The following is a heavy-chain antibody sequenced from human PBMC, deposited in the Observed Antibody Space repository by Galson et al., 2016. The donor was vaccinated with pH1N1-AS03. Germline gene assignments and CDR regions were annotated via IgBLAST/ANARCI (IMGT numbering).Heavy chain of an antibody. V-gene: IGHV3-30*01. CDR1: GFTLSRYA. CDR3: ATGQVDDTDY. Sequence: SLRLSCAASGFTLSRYAMHWVRQAPGKGLEWVALISSEVSNENFADSVRGRFTISRDNSKNTLHLQMNSLRPEDTAVYYCATGQVDDTDYWGQGTLVTVSS. D-gene: IGHD3-22*01. J-gene: IGHJ4*02. CDR2: ISSEVSNE.